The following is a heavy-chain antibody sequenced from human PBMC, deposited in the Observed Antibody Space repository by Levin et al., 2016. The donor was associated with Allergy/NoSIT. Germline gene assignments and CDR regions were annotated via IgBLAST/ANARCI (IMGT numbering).Heavy chain of an antibody. J-gene: IGHJ3*02. CDR3: AKPEYSSGRAGAFDI. CDR2: ISGSGGST. D-gene: IGHD6-19*01. V-gene: IGHV3-23*01. Sequence: WIRQPPGKGLEWVSAISGSGGSTYYADSVKGRFTISRDNYKNTLYLQMNSLRAEDTAEYYCAKPEYSSGRAGAFDIWGQGTMVTVSS.